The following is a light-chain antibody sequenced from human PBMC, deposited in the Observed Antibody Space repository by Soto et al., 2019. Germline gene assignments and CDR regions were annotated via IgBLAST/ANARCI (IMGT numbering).Light chain of an antibody. Sequence: QSVLTQPPSLSGAPGQRVTISCTGSSSDIGAGSEVHWYQQLPGTAPKLLIFGSTQRPSGVPDRFSGSKSATSASLAITVLQAEDEADYYGQSYDNSLSAYVFGTGTKLTVL. CDR2: GST. V-gene: IGLV1-40*01. CDR1: SSDIGAGSE. CDR3: QSYDNSLSAYV. J-gene: IGLJ1*01.